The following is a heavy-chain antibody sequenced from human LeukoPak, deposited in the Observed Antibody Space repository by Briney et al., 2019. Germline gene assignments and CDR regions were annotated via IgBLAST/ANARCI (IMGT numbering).Heavy chain of an antibody. D-gene: IGHD5-12*01. J-gene: IGHJ4*02. CDR2: INPNSGGT. CDR1: GYTFTGYF. V-gene: IGHV1-2*02. Sequence: GASVKVSCKASGYTFTGYFMHWVRQAPGQGLEWMGWINPNSGGTKYAQKFQGRVTMTRNTSISTAYMELSSLRSEDTAVYYCARGRGYSGYGNFDYWGQGTLVTVSS. CDR3: ARGRGYSGYGNFDY.